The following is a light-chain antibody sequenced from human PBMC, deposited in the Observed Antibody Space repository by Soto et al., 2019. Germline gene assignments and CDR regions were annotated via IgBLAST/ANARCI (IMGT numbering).Light chain of an antibody. V-gene: IGLV1-40*01. J-gene: IGLJ1*01. CDR1: SSNIGAGYD. CDR3: QSYDRSLSVYV. CDR2: GNS. Sequence: QSVLTQPPSVSGAPGQRVTISCTGSSSNIGAGYDVHWYQQLPGTAPKLLIYGNSNRPSGVPDRFSGSKSGTSASLAITGLQAEDEADYYCQSYDRSLSVYVFGPGTKVTVL.